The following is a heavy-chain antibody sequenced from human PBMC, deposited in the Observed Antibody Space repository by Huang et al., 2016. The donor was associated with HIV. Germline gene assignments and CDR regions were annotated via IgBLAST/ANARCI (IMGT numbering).Heavy chain of an antibody. CDR2: IYYRGCT. CDR1: GGSIRSSDYH. J-gene: IGHJ6*03. CDR3: ARHREGPVAYYSGWGSHLNYMDV. V-gene: IGHV4-39*01. D-gene: IGHD3-10*01. Sequence: QLLLQESGPGLVKPSEALALTCAVSGGSIRSSDYHWGWIRQPPGKGLEWIGRIYYRGCTRYMPSLKSRVTIAVDTSKNLFFLNLTSMTAADTAVYYCARHREGPVAYYSGWGSHLNYMDVWGRGRTVVVSS.